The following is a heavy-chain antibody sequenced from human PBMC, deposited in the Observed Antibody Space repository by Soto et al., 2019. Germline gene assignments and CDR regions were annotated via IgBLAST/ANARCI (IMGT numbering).Heavy chain of an antibody. D-gene: IGHD3-3*01. V-gene: IGHV1-3*01. CDR3: ASNYDFWSGSKLALDI. CDR2: INAGNGNT. CDR1: GYTFTIYA. Sequence: ASVKVSCKASGYTFTIYAMHWVRQAPGQRLEWMGWINAGNGNTKYSQKFQGRVTITRDTSASTAYMELSSLRSEDTAVYYCASNYDFWSGSKLALDIWGQGTMVTVSS. J-gene: IGHJ3*02.